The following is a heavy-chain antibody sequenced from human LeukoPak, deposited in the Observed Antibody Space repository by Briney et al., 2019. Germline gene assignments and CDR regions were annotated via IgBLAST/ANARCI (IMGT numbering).Heavy chain of an antibody. V-gene: IGHV3-7*01. D-gene: IGHD2-2*01. Sequence: GPLRLSCAASGFTFSTYWMSWVRQAPGKGLEGVATIKHDGSEKYYVDSVKGRFTISRDNAKNSLYLQMNSLRAEDTAVYYCARDGRFVVVPSIWGQGTLVTVSS. CDR3: ARDGRFVVVPSI. CDR2: IKHDGSEK. J-gene: IGHJ4*02. CDR1: GFTFSTYW.